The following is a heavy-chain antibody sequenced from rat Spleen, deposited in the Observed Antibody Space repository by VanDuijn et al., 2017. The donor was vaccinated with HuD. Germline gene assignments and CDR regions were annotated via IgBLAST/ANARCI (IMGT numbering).Heavy chain of an antibody. V-gene: IGHV5-20*01. CDR1: GFTFRNYY. CDR3: TTENYWFAY. J-gene: IGHJ3*01. D-gene: IGHD1-10*01. Sequence: EIQLVESGGGLVQPGRFLKLSCAVSGFTFRNYYMAWVRQAPTKGLEWVATISYDGSTTYYRDSVKGRFTISRDNTKSTLYLQMNSLRSEDTATYYCTTENYWFAYWGQGTLVTVSS. CDR2: ISYDGSTT.